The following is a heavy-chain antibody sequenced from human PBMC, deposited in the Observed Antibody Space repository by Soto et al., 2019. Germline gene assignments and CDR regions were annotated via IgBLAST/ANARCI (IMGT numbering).Heavy chain of an antibody. CDR2: VNLDGSRK. CDR3: ARGGSSRGD. V-gene: IGHV3-7*05. J-gene: IGHJ4*02. D-gene: IGHD3-10*01. Sequence: EVQLVESGGGLVLPGGSLRLSCEASGFTFSNSWMTWVRQAPGRGLEWVANVNLDGSRKYYVDSVKGRFTISRDNAKNALYLQMDSLRAEDTALYYCARGGSSRGDWGQGTLVTVSS. CDR1: GFTFSNSW.